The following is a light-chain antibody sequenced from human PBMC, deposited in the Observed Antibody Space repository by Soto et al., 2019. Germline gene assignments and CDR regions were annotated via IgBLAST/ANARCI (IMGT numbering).Light chain of an antibody. CDR3: QKFNTAPLT. V-gene: IGKV1-27*01. J-gene: IGKJ5*01. CDR2: SAS. Sequence: DIQMTQSPSSLSASVGDRVTITCRASQDISVYLAWYQQKPGKVPKLLIYSASTLQSGFPSRFSGSGSGTDFTLTISSLQPEDGATYFCQKFNTAPLTFGQGTRLEI. CDR1: QDISVY.